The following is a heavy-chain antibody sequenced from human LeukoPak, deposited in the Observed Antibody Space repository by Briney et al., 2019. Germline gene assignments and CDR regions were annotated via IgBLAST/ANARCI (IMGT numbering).Heavy chain of an antibody. Sequence: PGGSLRLSCAASGLTVINNYMTWVRQAPGKGLEWVSDIYSGGSTHYAASLKSRVTISRDNSTNTLYLQLNSLRVDDTAVYYCLASPGCGFWGKGATATVSS. V-gene: IGHV3-53*01. CDR2: IYSGGST. CDR3: LASPGCGF. CDR1: GLTVINNY. D-gene: IGHD5-12*01. J-gene: IGHJ6*01.